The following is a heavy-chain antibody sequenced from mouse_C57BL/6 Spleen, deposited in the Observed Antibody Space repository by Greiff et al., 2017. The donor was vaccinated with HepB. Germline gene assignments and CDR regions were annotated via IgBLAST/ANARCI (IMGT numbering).Heavy chain of an antibody. V-gene: IGHV1-76*01. Sequence: VQLQQSGAELVRPGASVKLSCKASGYTFTDYYINWVKQRPGQGLEWIARIYPGSGNTYYNEKFKGKATLTADKSSSTAYMELRSLTSEDSAVYFWARVKYDYDEGVAYWGQGTLVTVSA. CDR3: ARVKYDYDEGVAY. CDR1: GYTFTDYY. CDR2: IYPGSGNT. D-gene: IGHD2-4*01. J-gene: IGHJ3*01.